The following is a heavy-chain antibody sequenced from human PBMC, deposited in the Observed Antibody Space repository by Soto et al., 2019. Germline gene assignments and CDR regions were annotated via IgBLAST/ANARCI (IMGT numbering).Heavy chain of an antibody. CDR3: ARDLDYGDTIDY. D-gene: IGHD4-17*01. Sequence: PGGSLRLSCAASGFTFSSYGMHWVRQAPGKGLEWVAVIWYDGSNKYYADSVKGRFTISRDNSKNTLYLQMNSLRAEDTAVYYCARDLDYGDTIDYWGQGTLVTVSS. J-gene: IGHJ4*02. CDR1: GFTFSSYG. CDR2: IWYDGSNK. V-gene: IGHV3-33*01.